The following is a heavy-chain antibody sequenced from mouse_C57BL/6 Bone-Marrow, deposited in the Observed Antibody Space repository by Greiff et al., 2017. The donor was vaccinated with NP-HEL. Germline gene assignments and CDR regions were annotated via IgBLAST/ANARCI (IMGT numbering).Heavy chain of an antibody. CDR1: GYAFTNYL. V-gene: IGHV1-54*01. CDR3: ARGSSFFYAMDY. Sequence: VMLVESGAELVRPGTSVKVSCKASGYAFTNYLIEWVKQRPGQGLEWIGVINPGSGGTNYNEKFKGKATLTADKSSSTAYMQLSSLTSEDSAVYFCARGSSFFYAMDYWGQGTSVTVSS. D-gene: IGHD1-1*01. CDR2: INPGSGGT. J-gene: IGHJ4*01.